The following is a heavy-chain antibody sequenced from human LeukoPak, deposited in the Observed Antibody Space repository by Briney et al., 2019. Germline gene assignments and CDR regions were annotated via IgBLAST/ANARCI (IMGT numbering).Heavy chain of an antibody. Sequence: KSGGSLRLSCVASGFTFISYSMNWVRQAPGKGLEWVSYISSYSSTIYYADSVKGRFTISRDNAKNSLYLQMNSLRDEDTAVYYCARAKGRGSPETDAFDIWGQGTMVTVSS. D-gene: IGHD3-16*01. CDR3: ARAKGRGSPETDAFDI. V-gene: IGHV3-48*02. CDR2: ISSYSSTI. J-gene: IGHJ3*02. CDR1: GFTFISYS.